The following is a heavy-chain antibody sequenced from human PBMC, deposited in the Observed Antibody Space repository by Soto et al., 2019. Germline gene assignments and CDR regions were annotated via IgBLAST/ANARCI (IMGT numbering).Heavy chain of an antibody. J-gene: IGHJ5*02. CDR1: GYTFTSYG. CDR2: ISAYNGNT. CDR3: ERFMITIFGVVTGPQNWFDP. V-gene: IGHV1-18*01. D-gene: IGHD3-3*01. Sequence: ASVKVSCKASGYTFTSYGISWVRQAPGQGLEWMGWISAYNGNTNYAQKLQGRVTMTTDTSTSTAYMELRSLRSDDTAVYYCERFMITIFGVVTGPQNWFDPWGQGTLVTVSS.